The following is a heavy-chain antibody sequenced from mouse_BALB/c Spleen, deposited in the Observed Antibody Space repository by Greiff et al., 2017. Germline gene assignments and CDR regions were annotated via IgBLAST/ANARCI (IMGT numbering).Heavy chain of an antibody. V-gene: IGHV1-15*01. J-gene: IGHJ3*01. D-gene: IGHD2-2*01. CDR2: IDPETGGT. CDR3: TRYGYDPSWFAY. CDR1: GYTFTDYE. Sequence: VQLQQSGAELVRPGASVTLSCKASGYTFTDYEMHWVKQTPVHGLEWIGAIDPETGGTAYNQKFKGKATLTADKSSSTAYMELRSLTSEDSAVYYCTRYGYDPSWFAYWGQGTLVTVSA.